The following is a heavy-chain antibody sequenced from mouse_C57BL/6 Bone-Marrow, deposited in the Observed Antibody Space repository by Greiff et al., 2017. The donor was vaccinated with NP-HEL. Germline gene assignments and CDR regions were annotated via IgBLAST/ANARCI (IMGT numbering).Heavy chain of an antibody. CDR2: IDPENGDT. Sequence: EVKLEESGAELVRPGASVKLSCTASGFNIKDDYMHWVKQRPEQGLEWIGWIDPENGDTEYASKFQGKATITADTSSNTAYLQLSSLTSEDTAVYYCTTLIYYDYDGYAMDYWGQGTSVTVSS. J-gene: IGHJ4*01. D-gene: IGHD2-4*01. CDR1: GFNIKDDY. CDR3: TTLIYYDYDGYAMDY. V-gene: IGHV14-4*01.